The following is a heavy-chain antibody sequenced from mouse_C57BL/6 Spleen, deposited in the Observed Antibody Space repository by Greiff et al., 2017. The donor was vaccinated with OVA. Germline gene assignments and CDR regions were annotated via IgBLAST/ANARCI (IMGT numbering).Heavy chain of an antibody. CDR2: IYPGDGDT. V-gene: IGHV1-80*01. D-gene: IGHD1-1*01. CDR3: ASPYYYGSSYVWYFDV. J-gene: IGHJ1*03. Sequence: VQLVESGAELVKPGASVKISCKASGYAFSSYWMNWVKQRPGKGLEWIGQIYPGDGDTNYNGKFKGKATLTADKSSSTAYMQLSSLTSEDSAVYFCASPYYYGSSYVWYFDVWGTGTTVTVSS. CDR1: GYAFSSYW.